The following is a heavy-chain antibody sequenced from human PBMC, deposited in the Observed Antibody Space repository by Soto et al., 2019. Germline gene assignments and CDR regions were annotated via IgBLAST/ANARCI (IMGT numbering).Heavy chain of an antibody. CDR2: VDHLGST. V-gene: IGHV4-34*02. Sequence: QVHLQQRGAGLLKPSETLSLNCVVSGESFSGSYWSWISQTPGMGQEWFGEVDHLGSTTYNPSLKNRASISIDSSKNLFSLELTSVTAADTALYFCARYEYGNSLYGVDVWGQGTMVTVSS. J-gene: IGHJ6*02. D-gene: IGHD1-7*01. CDR1: GESFSGSY. CDR3: ARYEYGNSLYGVDV.